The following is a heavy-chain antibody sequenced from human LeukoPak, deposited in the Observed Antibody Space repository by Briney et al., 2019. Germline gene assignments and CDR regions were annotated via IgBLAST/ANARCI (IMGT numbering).Heavy chain of an antibody. CDR3: ARLYDILAFVY. D-gene: IGHD3-9*01. J-gene: IGHJ4*02. CDR2: IYYSGTT. V-gene: IGHV4-59*08. Sequence: SETLSLTCTVSGGSISSYYWSWIRQPPGKGLEWIGYIYYSGTTNYNPFLKSRVTISVDTSKTQFSLKLRSVTAADTAVYYCARLYDILAFVYWGQGTLVTVSS. CDR1: GGSISSYY.